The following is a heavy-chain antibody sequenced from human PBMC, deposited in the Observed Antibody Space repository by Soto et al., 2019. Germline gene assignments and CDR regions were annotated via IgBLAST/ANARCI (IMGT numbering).Heavy chain of an antibody. J-gene: IGHJ4*02. CDR1: GGSISSGGYY. V-gene: IGHV4-31*03. CDR2: IYYSGST. D-gene: IGHD2-21*02. CDR3: ARDHCGDCYYFDY. Sequence: QAQLQESGPGLVKPSQTLSLTCTVSGGSISSGGYYWSWIRQHPGKGLEWIGYIYYSGSTYYNPSLKSRVTISVDTSKNQFSLKLSSVTAADTAVYYCARDHCGDCYYFDYWGQGTLVTVSS.